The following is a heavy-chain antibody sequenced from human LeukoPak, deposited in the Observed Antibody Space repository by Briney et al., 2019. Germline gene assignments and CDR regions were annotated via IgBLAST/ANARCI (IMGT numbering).Heavy chain of an antibody. J-gene: IGHJ4*02. CDR3: ARAPSIYCSSTSCYLSDY. CDR1: GFSFSDYT. V-gene: IGHV3-21*01. D-gene: IGHD2-2*01. Sequence: GGSLRLSCAASGFSFSDYTMNWVRQAPGKGLEWVSSISSSSPYISYAGSVKGRFTISRDNAKNSLYLQMNSLRAEDTAVYYCARAPSIYCSSTSCYLSDYWGQGTLVTVSS. CDR2: ISSSSPYI.